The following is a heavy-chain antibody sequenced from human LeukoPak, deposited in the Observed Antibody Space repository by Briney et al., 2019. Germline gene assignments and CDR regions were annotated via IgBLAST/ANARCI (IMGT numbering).Heavy chain of an antibody. CDR2: TSARGGST. Sequence: SGGSLRLSCAASGFTFSSYAVSWVRQAPGKGLEWVSSTSARGGSTYYADSVKGRFTISRDNSKNTLYLQMNSLRAEDTAVYYCAKVVNGGNVDDAFDIWGQGTMVTVSS. CDR3: AKVVNGGNVDDAFDI. V-gene: IGHV3-23*01. D-gene: IGHD4-23*01. J-gene: IGHJ3*02. CDR1: GFTFSSYA.